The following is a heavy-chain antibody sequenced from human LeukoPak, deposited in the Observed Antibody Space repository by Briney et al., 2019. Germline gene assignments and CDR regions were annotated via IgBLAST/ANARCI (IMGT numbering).Heavy chain of an antibody. V-gene: IGHV3-69-1*01. Sequence: PGGSLRLSCAASGFTFDDYAMHWVRQAPGKGLEWVSYISSSRTIYYADSVKGRFTISRDNAKNSLYLQMNSLRAEDTAVYYCARDGTVVTTVDWGQGTLVTVSS. CDR3: ARDGTVVTTVD. D-gene: IGHD4-17*01. CDR1: GFTFDDYA. CDR2: ISSSRTI. J-gene: IGHJ4*02.